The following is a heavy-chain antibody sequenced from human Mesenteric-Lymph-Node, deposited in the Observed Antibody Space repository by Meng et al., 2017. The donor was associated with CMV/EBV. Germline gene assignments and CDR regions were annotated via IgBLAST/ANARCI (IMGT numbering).Heavy chain of an antibody. V-gene: IGHV3-23*01. CDR3: AKAVVVPAAIDDY. J-gene: IGHJ4*02. CDR1: GFTFSSGA. Sequence: AASGFTFSSGAMSWVRQAPGKRREEVSANSGSSGSTYYADSVKSRFTISRDKSKNTLYLQMNSLRAEDTAVYYCAKAVVVPAAIDDYWGQGTLVTVSS. D-gene: IGHD2-2*01. CDR2: NSGSSGST.